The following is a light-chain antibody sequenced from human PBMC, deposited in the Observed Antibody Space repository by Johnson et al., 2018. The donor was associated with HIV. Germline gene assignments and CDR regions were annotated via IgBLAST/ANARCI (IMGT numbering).Light chain of an antibody. J-gene: IGLJ1*01. V-gene: IGLV1-51*02. CDR1: SSNIGNNY. Sequence: QSLLTQPPSVSAAPGQKVTISCSGSSSNIGNNYVSWYQQFPGTAPKLLIYENNKRPSGIPDRFSGSKSGTSATLGITGLQTGDEADYYCGTWDSSLTASVFGTGTKVTVL. CDR3: GTWDSSLTASV. CDR2: ENN.